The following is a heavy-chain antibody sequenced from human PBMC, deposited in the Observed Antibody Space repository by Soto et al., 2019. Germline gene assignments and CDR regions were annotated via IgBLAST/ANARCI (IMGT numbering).Heavy chain of an antibody. CDR3: ARDPNGSGSYYYYYYGMDV. D-gene: IGHD3-10*01. Sequence: PGGSLRLSCAASGFTFSSYSMNWVRQAPGKGLEWVSYFSSSSSTIYYADSVKGRFTISRDNAKNSLYLQMNSLRDEDTAVYYCARDPNGSGSYYYYYYGMDVWGQGTTVTVSS. CDR2: FSSSSSTI. V-gene: IGHV3-48*02. J-gene: IGHJ6*02. CDR1: GFTFSSYS.